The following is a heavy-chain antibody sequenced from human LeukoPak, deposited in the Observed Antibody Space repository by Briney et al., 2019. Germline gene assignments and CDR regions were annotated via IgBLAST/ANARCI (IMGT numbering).Heavy chain of an antibody. CDR2: ISAYNGNT. D-gene: IGHD6-13*01. J-gene: IGHJ4*02. CDR3: ARGIAAAGTISNFDY. Sequence: GASVKVSCKASGYTSTSYGISWVRQAPGQGLEWMGWISAYNGNTNYAQKLQGRVTMTTDTSTSTAYMELRSLRSDDTAVYYCARGIAAAGTISNFDYWGQGTLVTVSS. CDR1: GYTSTSYG. V-gene: IGHV1-18*01.